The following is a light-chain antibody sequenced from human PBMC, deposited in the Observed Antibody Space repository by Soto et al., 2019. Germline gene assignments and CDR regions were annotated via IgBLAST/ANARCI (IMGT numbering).Light chain of an antibody. Sequence: EIVMTQSPATLSVSPGERATLSCRGSQSVSSNLAWYQQKPGQAPRLRIYGASTRATGIPARFSGSGSGTEFTLTISSLQSEDFAVYYCQQYNNWGTFGQGTKVEIK. CDR2: GAS. J-gene: IGKJ1*01. V-gene: IGKV3-15*01. CDR1: QSVSSN. CDR3: QQYNNWGT.